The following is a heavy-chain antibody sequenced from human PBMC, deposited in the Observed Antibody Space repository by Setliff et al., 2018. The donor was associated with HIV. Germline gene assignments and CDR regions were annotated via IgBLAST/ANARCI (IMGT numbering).Heavy chain of an antibody. Sequence: PSETLSLTCAVSGYFISSGYYWGWIRQPPGKGLEWIGSIYHSGSTHYNPSLKSRVTISVDTSKNQFSLKLNSVTAADTAVYYCARGLKDGRLGGRRFYYYYYMDVWGKGTTVTVSS. CDR1: GYFISSGYY. V-gene: IGHV4-38-2*01. CDR3: ARGLKDGRLGGRRFYYYYYMDV. D-gene: IGHD3-16*01. CDR2: IYHSGST. J-gene: IGHJ6*03.